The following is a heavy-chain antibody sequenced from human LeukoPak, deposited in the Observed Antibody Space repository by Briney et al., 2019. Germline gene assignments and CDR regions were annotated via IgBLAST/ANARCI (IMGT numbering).Heavy chain of an antibody. CDR2: IYYSGSS. J-gene: IGHJ4*02. CDR3: ATPGRIAVAGQFDY. D-gene: IGHD6-19*01. V-gene: IGHV4-39*02. Sequence: TSETLSLTCTVSGGSISSSTYYWAWIRQPPGKGLEWIGYIYYSGSSYYNPSLKSRVTISVDSSRNHFSLKLSSVTAADTATYYCATPGRIAVAGQFDYWGQGTLVAVSS. CDR1: GGSISSSTYY.